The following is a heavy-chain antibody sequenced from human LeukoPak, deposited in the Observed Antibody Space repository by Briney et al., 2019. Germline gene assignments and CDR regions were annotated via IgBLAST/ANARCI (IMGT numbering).Heavy chain of an antibody. Sequence: ASVKVSCKASGGTFSGYAVSRVRQVPGQGLEWMGGIIPIFGTANYAQKFQGRVTITTDESTSTAYMELSSLRSEDTAVYYCATAGRGGFWSGYYYFDYWGQGTLVTVSS. CDR3: ATAGRGGFWSGYYYFDY. J-gene: IGHJ4*02. V-gene: IGHV1-69*05. CDR2: IIPIFGTA. CDR1: GGTFSGYA. D-gene: IGHD3-3*01.